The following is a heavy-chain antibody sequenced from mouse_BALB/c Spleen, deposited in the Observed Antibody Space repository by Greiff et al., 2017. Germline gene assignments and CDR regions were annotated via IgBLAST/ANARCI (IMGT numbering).Heavy chain of an antibody. J-gene: IGHJ3*01. CDR1: GFTFSSFG. V-gene: IGHV5-17*02. Sequence: EVKLVESGGGLVQPGGSRKLSCAASGFTFSSFGMHWVRQAPEKGLEWVAYISSGSSTIYYADTVKGRFTISRDNPKNTLFLQMTSLRSEDTAMYYCARLGNYGFAYWDQGTLVTVSA. CDR3: ARLGNYGFAY. D-gene: IGHD2-1*01. CDR2: ISSGSSTI.